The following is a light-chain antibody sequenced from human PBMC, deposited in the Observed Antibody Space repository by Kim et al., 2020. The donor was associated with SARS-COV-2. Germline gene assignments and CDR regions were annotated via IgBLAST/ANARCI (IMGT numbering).Light chain of an antibody. CDR1: QRVISN. Sequence: SPRERAPPPCRASQRVISNLAWYQQKPGQAPRLLLYCASTRATGIPARFSGSGSGTEFSLTISSLQSEDFAVYYCQQYNNWPPWTFGQGTKVDIK. J-gene: IGKJ1*01. V-gene: IGKV3-15*01. CDR3: QQYNNWPPWT. CDR2: CAS.